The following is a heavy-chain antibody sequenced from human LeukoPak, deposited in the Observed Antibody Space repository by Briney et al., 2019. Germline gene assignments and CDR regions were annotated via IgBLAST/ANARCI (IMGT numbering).Heavy chain of an antibody. CDR2: ISSSSSTI. J-gene: IGHJ4*02. Sequence: GGSLRLSCAASGFTFSRYSMNWVRQAPGKGLEWVSYISSSSSTIYYADSVKGRFTISRDNAKNSLYLQMNSLRAEDTAVYYCARSRSTSFPYFDYWGQGTLVTVSS. CDR1: GFTFSRYS. D-gene: IGHD2-2*01. V-gene: IGHV3-48*04. CDR3: ARSRSTSFPYFDY.